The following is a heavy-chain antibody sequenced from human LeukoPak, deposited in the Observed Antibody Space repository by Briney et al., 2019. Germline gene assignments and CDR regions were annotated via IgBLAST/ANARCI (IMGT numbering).Heavy chain of an antibody. J-gene: IGHJ4*02. Sequence: GESLKISCKGSGYSFTSYWIGWVRQMPGNGLEWMGIIYPGDSDPRYNPSFQGQVTISADKSITTAYLQWSSLEASDTAMYYCARHFPDDSSGYRFDYWGQGTLVTVSS. CDR3: ARHFPDDSSGYRFDY. CDR2: IYPGDSDP. CDR1: GYSFTSYW. D-gene: IGHD3-22*01. V-gene: IGHV5-51*01.